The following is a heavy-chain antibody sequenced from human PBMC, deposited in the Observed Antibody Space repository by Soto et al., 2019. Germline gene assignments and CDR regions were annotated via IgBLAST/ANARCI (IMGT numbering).Heavy chain of an antibody. J-gene: IGHJ3*02. Sequence: PSETLSLTCSVSGGSISSYFWTWIRQSPGKGLEWIGYIHYSGSPSYHPSLKSRVTASVDTSKNQLSLKFTSVTPADTAIYYCARESHDAFDIWGQGTMVTVSS. CDR3: ARESHDAFDI. CDR2: IHYSGSP. V-gene: IGHV4-59*01. CDR1: GGSISSYF.